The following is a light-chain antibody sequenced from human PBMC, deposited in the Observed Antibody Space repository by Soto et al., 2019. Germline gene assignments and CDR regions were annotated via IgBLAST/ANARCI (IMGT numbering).Light chain of an antibody. Sequence: QSALTQPASVSGSPGQSITISCTGISSDDGGYNYVSWYQQHPGKAPKLMIYDVTNRPSGVSNRFSGSKSGNTASLTISGLHAEDEADYYCSSYTSISTLVVFGGGTQLTVL. CDR3: SSYTSISTLVV. CDR2: DVT. V-gene: IGLV2-14*03. J-gene: IGLJ2*01. CDR1: SSDDGGYNY.